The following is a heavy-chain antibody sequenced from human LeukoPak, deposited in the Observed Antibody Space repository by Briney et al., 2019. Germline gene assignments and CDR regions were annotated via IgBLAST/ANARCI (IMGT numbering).Heavy chain of an antibody. CDR3: ARDMVRGVVGPDY. D-gene: IGHD3-10*01. J-gene: IGHJ4*02. Sequence: PGGPLRLSCAASGFTFNSYTMNWVRQAPGKGLEWVSSISSSGSFMYYADSVKGRFTISRDNAKSSLYLQMNSLRDEDTAVYYCARDMVRGVVGPDYWGQGTLVTVSS. CDR2: ISSSGSFM. V-gene: IGHV3-21*01. CDR1: GFTFNSYT.